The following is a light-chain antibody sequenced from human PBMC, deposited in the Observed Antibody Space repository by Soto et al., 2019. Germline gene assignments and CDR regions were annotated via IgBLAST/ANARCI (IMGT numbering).Light chain of an antibody. CDR2: DVT. Sequence: QSALTQPRSVSGSPGQSVTISCTGTSSDVGGYNLVSWYQLHPGKAPKLVIYDVTERPSGVPDRLSGFKSGNMASLTISGLQAEDEADYYCCSHAGNYNVVFGGGTKLTVL. CDR3: CSHAGNYNVV. CDR1: SSDVGGYNL. J-gene: IGLJ2*01. V-gene: IGLV2-11*01.